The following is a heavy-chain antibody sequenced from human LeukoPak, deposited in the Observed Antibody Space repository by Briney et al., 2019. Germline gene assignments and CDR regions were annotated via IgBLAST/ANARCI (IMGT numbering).Heavy chain of an antibody. CDR2: IIPILGIA. CDR3: AREDSGTTSSWFDP. D-gene: IGHD1-1*01. Sequence: SVKVSCKASGGTFSSYAISWVRPAPGQGLEWMGRIIPILGIANYAQKFQGRVTITADKSTSTAYMELSSLRSEDTAVYYCAREDSGTTSSWFDPWGQGTLVTVSS. J-gene: IGHJ5*02. CDR1: GGTFSSYA. V-gene: IGHV1-69*04.